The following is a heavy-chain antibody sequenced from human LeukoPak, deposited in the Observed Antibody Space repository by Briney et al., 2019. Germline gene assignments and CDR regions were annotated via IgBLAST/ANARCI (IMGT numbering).Heavy chain of an antibody. Sequence: PGGSLRLSGAASGFTFSSYGMHWVRQAPGKGLEWVPVIWYGGSNKYYADSVKGRFTISRDNSKNTLYLQMNSLRAEDTAVYYCARDPLSQLVSPQFDYWGQGTLVTVSS. V-gene: IGHV3-33*08. CDR2: IWYGGSNK. CDR1: GFTFSSYG. D-gene: IGHD6-6*01. CDR3: ARDPLSQLVSPQFDY. J-gene: IGHJ4*02.